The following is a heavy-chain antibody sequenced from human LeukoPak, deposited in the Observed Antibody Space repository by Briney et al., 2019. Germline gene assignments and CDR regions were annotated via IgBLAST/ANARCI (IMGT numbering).Heavy chain of an antibody. V-gene: IGHV3-20*04. CDR1: GFTFGDYG. CDR3: ARASSALIDAALPNWFDP. D-gene: IGHD3-3*01. Sequence: GGSLRLSCAASGFTFGDYGMSWVRQAPGKGLEWVSGINWNGGSTGYADSVKGRFTISRDNAKNSLYLQMNSLRAEDTALYYCARASSALIDAALPNWFDPWGQGTLVTVSS. CDR2: INWNGGST. J-gene: IGHJ5*02.